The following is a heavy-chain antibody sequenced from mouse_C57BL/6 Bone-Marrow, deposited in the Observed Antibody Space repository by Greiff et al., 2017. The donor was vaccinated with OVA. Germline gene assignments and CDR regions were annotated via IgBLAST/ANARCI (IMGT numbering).Heavy chain of an antibody. J-gene: IGHJ2*01. CDR2: IDPSDSYT. D-gene: IGHD1-1*01. CDR1: GYTFTSYW. CDR3: ARRDITYFDY. Sequence: VQLQQSGAELVMPGASVKLSCKASGYTFTSYWMHWVKQRPGQGLEWIGEIDPSDSYTNYNQKFKGKSTLTVDKSSSTAYMQLSSLTSEDSAVYYCARRDITYFDYWGQGTTLTVSS. V-gene: IGHV1-69*01.